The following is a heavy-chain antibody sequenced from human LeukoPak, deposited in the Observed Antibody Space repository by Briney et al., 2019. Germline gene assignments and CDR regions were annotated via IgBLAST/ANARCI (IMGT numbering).Heavy chain of an antibody. D-gene: IGHD3-9*01. CDR2: IYYSGST. V-gene: IGHV4-61*01. CDR3: ARGYDILTGSQFDP. Sequence: SETLSLTCTVSGGSVSSGSYYWRWIRQPPGKGLEWIGYIYYSGSTNYNPSLKSRVTISVDTSKNQFSLKLSSVTAADTAVYYCARGYDILTGSQFDPWGQGTLVTVSS. CDR1: GGSVSSGSYY. J-gene: IGHJ5*02.